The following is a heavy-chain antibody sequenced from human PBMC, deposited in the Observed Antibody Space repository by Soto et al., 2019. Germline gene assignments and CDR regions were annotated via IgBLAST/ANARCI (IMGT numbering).Heavy chain of an antibody. D-gene: IGHD3-16*01. CDR2: IIPIFGTP. V-gene: IGHV1-69*18. Sequence: QVQLEQSGAEVKRPGSSVKVSCKTSGGNFNTYPISWVRQAPGHRLEWMGKIIPIFGTPDYAQKFQGRVTINADEATTTVYMELRSLKSDDSAVYYCARDSRLWGSTGWKRENLLDIWGQGTMVTVSS. CDR1: GGNFNTYP. J-gene: IGHJ3*02. CDR3: ARDSRLWGSTGWKRENLLDI.